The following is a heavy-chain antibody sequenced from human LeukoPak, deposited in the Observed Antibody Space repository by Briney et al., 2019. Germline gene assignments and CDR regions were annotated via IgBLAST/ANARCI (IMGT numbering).Heavy chain of an antibody. CDR3: AHRPGGSGSFDY. D-gene: IGHD3-10*01. J-gene: IGHJ4*02. V-gene: IGHV2-5*02. Sequence: SGPTLVKPTQTLTLTCTFSGFSLSTSGVGVGRIRQPPGKALEWLALIFWDDDKRYSPSLQSRLTITKDTSKNQVVLTMTNMDPVDTATYFCAHRPGGSGSFDYWGQGTLVTVSS. CDR1: GFSLSTSGVG. CDR2: IFWDDDK.